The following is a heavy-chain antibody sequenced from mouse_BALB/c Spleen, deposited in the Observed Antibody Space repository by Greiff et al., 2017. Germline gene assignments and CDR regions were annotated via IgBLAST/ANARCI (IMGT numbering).Heavy chain of an antibody. CDR1: GFAFSSYD. J-gene: IGHJ3*01. CDR2: ISSGGGST. D-gene: IGHD1-1*01. V-gene: IGHV5-12-1*01. CDR3: ARHGGIYYGSSSAAWFAD. Sequence: EVHLVESGGGLVKPGGSLKLSCAASGFAFSSYDMSWVRQTPEKRLEWVAYISSGGGSTYYPDTVKGRFTISRDNAKNTLYLQMSSLKSEDTAMYYCARHGGIYYGSSSAAWFADWGQGTLVTVSA.